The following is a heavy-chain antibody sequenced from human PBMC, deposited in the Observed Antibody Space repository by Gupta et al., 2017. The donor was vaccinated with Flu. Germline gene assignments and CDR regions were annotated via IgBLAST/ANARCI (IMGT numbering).Heavy chain of an antibody. V-gene: IGHV3-74*01. CDR2: INIDGTST. D-gene: IGHD1-7*01. CDR1: GFTFSSYW. J-gene: IGHJ4*02. Sequence: EVQLVESGGGLVQPGGSLRLSCAASGFTFSSYWMHWVRQPPGKGLVWVSRINIDGTSTSYADPVKGRFTISRDNAKNTLYLQMNSLRAEDTAVYYCATSRTFDYWGQGTLVTVSS. CDR3: ATSRTFDY.